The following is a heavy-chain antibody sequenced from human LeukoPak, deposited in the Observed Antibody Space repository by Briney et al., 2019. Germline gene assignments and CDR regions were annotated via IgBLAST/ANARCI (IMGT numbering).Heavy chain of an antibody. Sequence: SETLSLTCAVYGGSFSGYYWSWIRQPPGKGLEWIGEINHSGSTNYNPSLKSRVTISVDTTKNQFSLKLSSVTAADTAVYYGAASLWFGIYPDYWGQGSLVTVSS. J-gene: IGHJ4*02. CDR2: INHSGST. D-gene: IGHD3-10*01. CDR1: GGSFSGYY. V-gene: IGHV4-34*01. CDR3: AASLWFGIYPDY.